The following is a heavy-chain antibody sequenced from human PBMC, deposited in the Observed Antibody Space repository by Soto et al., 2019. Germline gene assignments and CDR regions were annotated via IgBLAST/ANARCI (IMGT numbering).Heavy chain of an antibody. V-gene: IGHV3-23*01. CDR3: TRGSYGDSEY. D-gene: IGHD4-17*01. Sequence: GWSLRLSCAASGFTFSSYAMSWVRQAPGKGLEWVSAISGSGGSTYYADSVKGRFTISRDNAKNSLYLQMNSLRDEDTAVYYCTRGSYGDSEYWGQGTMVTAPQ. CDR1: GFTFSSYA. J-gene: IGHJ4*02. CDR2: ISGSGGST.